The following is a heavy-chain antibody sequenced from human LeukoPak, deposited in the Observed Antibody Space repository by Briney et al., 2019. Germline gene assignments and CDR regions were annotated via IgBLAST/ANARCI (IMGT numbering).Heavy chain of an antibody. J-gene: IGHJ4*02. CDR2: ISYDGSNK. D-gene: IGHD1-26*01. CDR3: AKEGSNGDFDY. V-gene: IGHV3-30*18. Sequence: GRSLRLSCAASGFTFSSYDMHWVRQAPGKGLEWVTVISYDGSNKYYGDSVKGRFTISRDNSKNTLYLKMNSLRAEDTAVYYCAKEGSNGDFDYWGQGTLDTVSS. CDR1: GFTFSSYD.